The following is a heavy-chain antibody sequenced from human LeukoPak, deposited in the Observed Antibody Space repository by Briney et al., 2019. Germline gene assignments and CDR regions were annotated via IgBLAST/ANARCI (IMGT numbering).Heavy chain of an antibody. CDR1: GGSISSGGYY. J-gene: IGHJ5*02. V-gene: IGHV4-31*03. CDR2: IYYSGST. Sequence: SETLSLTCTVSGGSISSGGYYWSWIRQHPGKGLEWIWYIYYSGSTYYNPSLKSRVTISVDTSKNQFSLKLSSVTAADTAVYYCARGPLRDYDYVWGSYRYQDRKRFDPWGQGTLVTVSS. CDR3: ARGPLRDYDYVWGSYRYQDRKRFDP. D-gene: IGHD3-16*02.